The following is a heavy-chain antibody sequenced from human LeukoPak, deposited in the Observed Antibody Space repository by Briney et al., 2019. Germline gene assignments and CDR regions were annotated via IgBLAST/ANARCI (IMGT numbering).Heavy chain of an antibody. CDR3: AKDRTEVAATPFDY. CDR1: GFTLSSYA. V-gene: IGHV3-23*01. Sequence: PGGSLRLSCAASGFTLSSYAMSWVRQAPGKGLEWVSAISGSGGSTYYADSVKGRFTISRDNSKDTLYLQMNSLRAEDTAVYYCAKDRTEVAATPFDYWGQGTLVTVSS. J-gene: IGHJ4*02. CDR2: ISGSGGST. D-gene: IGHD2-15*01.